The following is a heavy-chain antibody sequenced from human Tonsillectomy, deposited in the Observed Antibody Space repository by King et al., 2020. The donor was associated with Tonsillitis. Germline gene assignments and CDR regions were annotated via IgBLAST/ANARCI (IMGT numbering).Heavy chain of an antibody. D-gene: IGHD2-2*01. CDR1: GFTFSTYS. Sequence: VQLVESGGGLVKPGGSLRLSCAASGFTFSTYSMNWVRQAPGKGLEWVSSIGSAGNYIYYADSVKGRFTISRDNAQNSLFLQMNSLRAEDTAVYYCARAGSTSPFDGMDVWGQGTTVTVSS. CDR2: IGSAGNYI. V-gene: IGHV3-21*01. J-gene: IGHJ6*02. CDR3: ARAGSTSPFDGMDV.